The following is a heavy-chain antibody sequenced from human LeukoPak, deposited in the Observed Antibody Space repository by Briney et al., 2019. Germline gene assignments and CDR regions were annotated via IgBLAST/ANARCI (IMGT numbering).Heavy chain of an antibody. V-gene: IGHV4-30-2*01. D-gene: IGHD4-17*01. CDR1: GGSISSGGYS. CDR3: ARVNDYGDYVDY. CDR2: IYHSGGT. Sequence: SQTLSLTCAVSGGSISSGGYSWSWIRQPPGKGLEWIGYIYHSGGTYYNPSLKSRVTISVDRSKNQFSLKLSSVTAADTAVYYCARVNDYGDYVDYWGQGTLVTVSS. J-gene: IGHJ4*02.